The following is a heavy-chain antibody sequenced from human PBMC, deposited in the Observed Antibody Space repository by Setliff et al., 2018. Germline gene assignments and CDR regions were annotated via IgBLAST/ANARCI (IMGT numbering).Heavy chain of an antibody. CDR2: INHSGST. D-gene: IGHD2-21*01. CDR1: GGSFSNYY. J-gene: IGHJ6*03. Sequence: SETLSLTCAVYGGSFSNYYWSWIRQPPGKGLEWIGEINHSGSTNYNPSLESRVTISVDTSKNQFSLRLSSVAAADTSVYYCARVFKVDCAGDGCDCYGALCYYFYMDVWGKGTTVTVSS. CDR3: ARVFKVDCAGDGCDCYGALCYYFYMDV. V-gene: IGHV4-34*01.